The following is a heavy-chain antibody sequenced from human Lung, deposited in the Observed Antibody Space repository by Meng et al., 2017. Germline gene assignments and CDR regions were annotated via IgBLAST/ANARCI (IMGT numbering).Heavy chain of an antibody. CDR2: VYHRGDT. J-gene: IGHJ4*02. D-gene: IGHD1-7*01. CDR3: GRDQGRELINH. V-gene: IGHV4-4*02. CDR1: GDSISSDIW. Sequence: QGQRREPGPGLVRPSGTRSPTCTDSGDSISSDIWWSWVRQPPGKGLEWIGEVYHRGDTNYNPSLKSRVDISVDKSKNQFYLSLFSVTAADTAVYYCGRDQGRELINHWGQGTLVTVSS.